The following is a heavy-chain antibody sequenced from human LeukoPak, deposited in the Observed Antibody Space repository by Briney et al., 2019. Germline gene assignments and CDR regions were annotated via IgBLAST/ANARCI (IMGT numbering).Heavy chain of an antibody. CDR1: GASVTATNYY. CDR2: VSYNDIT. J-gene: IGHJ5*01. CDR3: ARNLRGLPSDS. V-gene: IGHV4-39*01. Sequence: SETLSLTCTVSGASVTATNYYWARIRQPPGKGLEWLGTVSYNDITYYNPSLLGRVAVSRGTSKTRFSLGLTSVTTEDTAVYFCARNLRGLPSDSWGRGILVTVTS. D-gene: IGHD4-17*01.